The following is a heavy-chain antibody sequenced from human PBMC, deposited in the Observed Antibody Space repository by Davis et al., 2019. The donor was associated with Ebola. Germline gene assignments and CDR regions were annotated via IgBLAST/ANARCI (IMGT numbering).Heavy chain of an antibody. V-gene: IGHV3-30-3*01. D-gene: IGHD2-21*01. Sequence: PGGSLRLSCAASGFTFSSYAMHWVRQAPGKGLEWVAVISYDGSNKYYADSVKGRFTISRDNSKNTLYLQMNSLRAEDTAVYYCARDRRVYCGGALGGCGAFDIWGQGTMVTVSS. J-gene: IGHJ3*02. CDR1: GFTFSSYA. CDR2: ISYDGSNK. CDR3: ARDRRVYCGGALGGCGAFDI.